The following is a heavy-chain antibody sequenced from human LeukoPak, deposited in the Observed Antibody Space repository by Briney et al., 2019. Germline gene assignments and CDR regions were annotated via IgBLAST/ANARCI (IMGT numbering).Heavy chain of an antibody. J-gene: IGHJ5*02. D-gene: IGHD3-10*01. V-gene: IGHV1-3*01. CDR1: GYTFTSYA. CDR3: ARVLLWFGEPGGWFDP. Sequence: ASVKVSCKASGYTFTSYAMHWVRQAPGQRLEWMGWINAGNGNTKYSQKFQGRVTITRDTSASTAYMGLSSLRSEDTAVYYCARVLLWFGEPGGWFDPWGQGTLVTVSS. CDR2: INAGNGNT.